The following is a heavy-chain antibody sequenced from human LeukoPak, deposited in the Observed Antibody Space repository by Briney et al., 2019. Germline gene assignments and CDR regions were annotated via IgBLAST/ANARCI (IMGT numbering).Heavy chain of an antibody. CDR1: GFTVSSNY. D-gene: IGHD7-27*01. Sequence: HPGGSVRLSCAASGFTVSSNYMSWVRQAPGKGLEWVSVIYSGGSTYYADSVKGRFTISRDNSKNTLYLQMNSLRAEDTAVYYCATGPGHWGPMDFDYWGQGTLVTVSS. CDR2: IYSGGST. CDR3: ATGPGHWGPMDFDY. J-gene: IGHJ4*02. V-gene: IGHV3-53*01.